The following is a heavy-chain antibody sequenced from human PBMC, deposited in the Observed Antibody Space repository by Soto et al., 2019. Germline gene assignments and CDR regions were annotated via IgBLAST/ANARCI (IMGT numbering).Heavy chain of an antibody. Sequence: SETLSLTCTVSGGSISSYYWSWIRQPPGKGLEWIGYIYYSGSTNYNPSLKSRVTISVDTSKNKFSLKLSSVTAADTAVYYCARSEIPVLHYFWSGYLNPYNWFDPWGQGTLVTVSS. D-gene: IGHD3-3*01. CDR2: IYYSGST. J-gene: IGHJ5*02. V-gene: IGHV4-59*01. CDR3: ARSEIPVLHYFWSGYLNPYNWFDP. CDR1: GGSISSYY.